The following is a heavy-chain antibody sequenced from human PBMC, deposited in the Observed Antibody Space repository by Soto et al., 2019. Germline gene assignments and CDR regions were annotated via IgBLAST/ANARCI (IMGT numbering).Heavy chain of an antibody. CDR1: GGTFSSYA. Sequence: QVQLVQSGAEVKKPGSSVKVSCKASGGTFSSYAISWVRQAPGQGLEWMGGIIPIFGTANYAQKFQGRVTITADKSTSTADMALSSLRSEDTAVYYWARDHVGGYSYGYDYYYGMDVWGQGTTVTVSS. D-gene: IGHD5-18*01. J-gene: IGHJ6*02. CDR2: IIPIFGTA. V-gene: IGHV1-69*06. CDR3: ARDHVGGYSYGYDYYYGMDV.